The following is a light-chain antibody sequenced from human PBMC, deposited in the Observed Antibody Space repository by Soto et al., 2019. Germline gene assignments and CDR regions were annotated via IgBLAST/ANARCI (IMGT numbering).Light chain of an antibody. CDR3: QEYNSYLWT. Sequence: DIQMTQSPSTLSASVGDRVTITCRASQSISSWLAWYQQKPGKAPKLLIYDASSLESGVPSRFSGSGSGTEFTLTISSLQPDDFATYYCQEYNSYLWTCGQGSKGAIK. V-gene: IGKV1-5*01. J-gene: IGKJ1*01. CDR2: DAS. CDR1: QSISSW.